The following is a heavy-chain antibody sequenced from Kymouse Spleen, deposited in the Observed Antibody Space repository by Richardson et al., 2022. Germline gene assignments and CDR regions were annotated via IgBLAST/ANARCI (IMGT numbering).Heavy chain of an antibody. Sequence: EVQLVESGGGLVQPGGSLRLSCAASGFTFSSYAMSWVRQAPGKGLEWVSAISGSGGSTYYADSVKGRFTISRDNSKNTLYLQMNSLRAEDTAVYYCAKGRGYSGYDYGLYFDYWGQGTLVTVSS. J-gene: IGHJ4*02. V-gene: IGHV3-23*04. CDR3: AKGRGYSGYDYGLYFDY. CDR1: GFTFSSYA. D-gene: IGHD5-12*01. CDR2: ISGSGGST.